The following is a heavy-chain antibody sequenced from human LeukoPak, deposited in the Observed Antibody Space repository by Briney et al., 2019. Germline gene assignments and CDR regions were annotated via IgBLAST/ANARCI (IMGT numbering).Heavy chain of an antibody. J-gene: IGHJ4*02. V-gene: IGHV1-46*01. CDR2: IYPSDGST. CDR1: GYSFTSNY. CDR3: ARDQEAFDY. Sequence: GASVNVSCKASGYSFTSNYIHWVRQAPGQGLEWMGMIYPSDGSTSYAQKFQGRVTVTRDRSTSTVHMELSGLRSEDTAVYYCARDQEAFDYWGQGTLVTVSS.